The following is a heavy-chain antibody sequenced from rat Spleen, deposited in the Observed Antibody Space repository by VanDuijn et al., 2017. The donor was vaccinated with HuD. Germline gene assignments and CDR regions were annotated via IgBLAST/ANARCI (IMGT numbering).Heavy chain of an antibody. CDR3: AYGGSLDC. V-gene: IGHV3-3*01. J-gene: IGHJ2*01. D-gene: IGHD1-11*01. CDR1: GYSITSSYR. Sequence: EVQLQESGPGLVKPSQSLSLTCSVTGYSITSSYRWNWIRKFPGNKLEWMGYINSAGSTNYNPSLKSRISITRDTSKNQFFLQVNSVTTEDTATDYCAYGGSLDCWGQGVMVTVSS. CDR2: INSAGST.